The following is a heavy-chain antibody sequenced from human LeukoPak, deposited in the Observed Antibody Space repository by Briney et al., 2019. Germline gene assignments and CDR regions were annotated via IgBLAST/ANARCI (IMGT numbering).Heavy chain of an antibody. CDR3: TSMTGVLVPAAHQSNWFDP. Sequence: PSETLSLTCAVYGGSFSGYYWSWIRQPPGKGLEWIGEINHSGSTNYNPSLKSRVTISVDTSKNQFSLKLSSVTAADTAVYYCTSMTGVLVPAAHQSNWFDPWGQGTLATVSS. CDR2: INHSGST. D-gene: IGHD2-2*01. CDR1: GGSFSGYY. J-gene: IGHJ5*02. V-gene: IGHV4-34*01.